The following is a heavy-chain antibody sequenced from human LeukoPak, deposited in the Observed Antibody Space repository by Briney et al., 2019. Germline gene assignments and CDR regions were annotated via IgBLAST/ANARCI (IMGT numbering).Heavy chain of an antibody. Sequence: SETLSLTCTVSGVSISSYYWSWIRQPPGKGLEWIGYIYYSGSTNYNPSLKSRVTISVDTSKNQFSLKLSSVTAADTAVYYCARGAAGTGVWFDPWGQGTLVTVSS. J-gene: IGHJ5*02. CDR2: IYYSGST. CDR1: GVSISSYY. V-gene: IGHV4-59*01. CDR3: ARGAAGTGVWFDP. D-gene: IGHD6-13*01.